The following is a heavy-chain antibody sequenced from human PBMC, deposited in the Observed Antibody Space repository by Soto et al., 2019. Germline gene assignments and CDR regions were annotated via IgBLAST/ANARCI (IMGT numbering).Heavy chain of an antibody. CDR2: INHGGST. Sequence: SETLSLTCAVYGGSFSDYYWSWIRQPPGKGLEWIGEINHGGSTNYNPSLKSRVIISVDTSKNQFSLKLSSVTAADTAVYYCANYDYWGQGNLLTVSS. V-gene: IGHV4-34*01. CDR3: ANYDY. J-gene: IGHJ4*02. CDR1: GGSFSDYY.